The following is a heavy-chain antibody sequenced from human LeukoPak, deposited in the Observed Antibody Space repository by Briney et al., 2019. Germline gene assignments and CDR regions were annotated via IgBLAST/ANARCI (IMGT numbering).Heavy chain of an antibody. CDR1: GGSISSGGYY. V-gene: IGHV4-31*03. J-gene: IGHJ3*02. Sequence: TLSLTGTVSGGSISSGGYYWSWSRQHPGKGLEWIGYMDYMGSTYYNPSLKRRVTMSADTSKHQSSLKLTSVTAADTAVYYCARYPDVGVVIMAIDIWGQGTMLTVSS. CDR3: ARYPDVGVVIMAIDI. CDR2: MDYMGST. D-gene: IGHD3-3*01.